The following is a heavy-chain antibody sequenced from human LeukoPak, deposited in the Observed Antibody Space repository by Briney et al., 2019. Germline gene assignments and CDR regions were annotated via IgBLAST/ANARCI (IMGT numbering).Heavy chain of an antibody. CDR1: GYAIRNGYY. J-gene: IGHJ5*02. Sequence: NPSETLSLTCTVSGYAIRNGYYWSWIRQPAGKGLEWIGRIYTSGSTNYNPSLKSRVTISVDTSKNQFSLKLSSVTAADTAVYYCARSIAAAGRGYSWFDPWGQGTLVTVSS. V-gene: IGHV4-61*02. CDR3: ARSIAAAGRGYSWFDP. CDR2: IYTSGST. D-gene: IGHD6-13*01.